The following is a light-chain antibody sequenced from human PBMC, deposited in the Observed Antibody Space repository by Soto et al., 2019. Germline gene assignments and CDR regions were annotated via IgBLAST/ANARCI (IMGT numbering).Light chain of an antibody. J-gene: IGKJ3*01. Sequence: DTRMTQSPSSLSASVGDRVTISCRASQSIVTYVNWYQQIPGKAPKLLIYDASTLHTGVPSRFSGSGSGTDFTLTLGSLQPEDSATYYCQHSCSPPFTFGPGTTVDIK. CDR3: QHSCSPPFT. CDR2: DAS. V-gene: IGKV1-39*01. CDR1: QSIVTY.